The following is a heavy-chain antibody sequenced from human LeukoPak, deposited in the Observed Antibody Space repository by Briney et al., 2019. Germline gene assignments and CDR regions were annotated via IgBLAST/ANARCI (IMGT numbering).Heavy chain of an antibody. Sequence: ASVKVSCKASGYTFTGYYMHWVRQAPGQGLEWMGWINPNIGGTNYAQKFQGRVTMTRDTSISTAYMELSGLSSDDTAVYYCARSYSSSSPYFDYWGQGTLVTVSS. V-gene: IGHV1-2*02. D-gene: IGHD6-6*01. CDR2: INPNIGGT. J-gene: IGHJ4*02. CDR1: GYTFTGYY. CDR3: ARSYSSSSPYFDY.